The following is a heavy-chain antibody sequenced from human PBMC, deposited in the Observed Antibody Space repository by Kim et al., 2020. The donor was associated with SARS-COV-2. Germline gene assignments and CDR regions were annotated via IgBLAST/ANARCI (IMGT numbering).Heavy chain of an antibody. CDR3: VSPLSTILGAFHI. CDR2: IYSGGTT. D-gene: IGHD3-3*01. V-gene: IGHV3-53*01. J-gene: IGHJ3*02. Sequence: GGSLRLSCAASGFTVSSNYMSWVRQAPGKGLEWVSVIYSGGTTYYADSGKGRFTISRDTSDNTLYLQMNSLTAEDTAIDYSVSPLSTILGAFHIWGLGI. CDR1: GFTVSSNY.